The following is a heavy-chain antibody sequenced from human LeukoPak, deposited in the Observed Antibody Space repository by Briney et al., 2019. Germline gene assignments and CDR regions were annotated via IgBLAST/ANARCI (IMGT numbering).Heavy chain of an antibody. Sequence: PGGSLRLSCAASGFTFSRYEMNWVRQAPGKGLEWMSYISGSGDTIYYADSVKGRFTFSRDNAKNSLYLQMNSLRAEDTAVYHCARAPLVLQYRWWFDPWGQGTLVTVSS. J-gene: IGHJ5*02. D-gene: IGHD5-24*01. CDR3: ARAPLVLQYRWWFDP. V-gene: IGHV3-48*03. CDR2: ISGSGDTI. CDR1: GFTFSRYE.